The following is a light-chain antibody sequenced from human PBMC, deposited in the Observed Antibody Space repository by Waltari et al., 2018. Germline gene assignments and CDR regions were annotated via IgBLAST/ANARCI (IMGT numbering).Light chain of an antibody. V-gene: IGKV3-20*01. Sequence: EIVLTQSPGTLSLSPGERATLSCRASQSVSNSLAWYQQKPGQAPRLLIYLASSRATGVPDRFSGSGSGTEFTLKISRVEAEDVGMYYCMHTVKFPWTFGQGTKVEI. J-gene: IGKJ1*01. CDR2: LAS. CDR3: MHTVKFPWT. CDR1: QSVSNS.